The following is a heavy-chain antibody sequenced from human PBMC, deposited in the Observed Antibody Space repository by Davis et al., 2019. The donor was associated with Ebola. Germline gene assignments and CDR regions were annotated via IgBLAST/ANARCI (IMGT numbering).Heavy chain of an antibody. CDR2: IYYSGST. CDR3: ARGLVGLAARVFDY. Sequence: MPSETLSLTCTVSGGSISSYYWSWIRQPPGKGLEWIGYIYYSGSTYYNPSLKSRVTISVDTSKNQFSLKLSSVTAADTAVYYCARGLVGLAARVFDYWGQGTLVTVSS. V-gene: IGHV4-59*12. CDR1: GGSISSYY. J-gene: IGHJ4*02. D-gene: IGHD6-6*01.